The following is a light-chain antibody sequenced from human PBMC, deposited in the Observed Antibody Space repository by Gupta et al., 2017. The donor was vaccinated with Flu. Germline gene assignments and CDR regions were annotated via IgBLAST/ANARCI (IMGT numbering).Light chain of an antibody. CDR3: TSYTSSSTCV. CDR2: EVS. J-gene: IGLJ1*01. Sequence: QSALTQPPSVSGSPGQSVTISCTGTSSDVGSYNRVPWYQQPPGTATKLMIYEVSNRPSGAPGLFSDSKAGNTASLTISALHAEDDADYYYTSYTSSSTCVFGTGTKVTVL. CDR1: SSDVGSYNR. V-gene: IGLV2-18*02.